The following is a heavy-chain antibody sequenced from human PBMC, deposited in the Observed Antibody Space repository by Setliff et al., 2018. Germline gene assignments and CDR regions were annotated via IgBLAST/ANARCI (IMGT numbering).Heavy chain of an antibody. CDR3: ARGYCNSVGCFFAGWFDP. J-gene: IGHJ5*02. Sequence: NPSETLSLTCRVSGGSISSGNYYWGLIRQPPGKGLEWIGDINHTGSTNYSPSLKSRVTISADTSKNQFSLKHSAVTAADTAVYYCARGYCNSVGCFFAGWFDPWGQGTLVTVSS. V-gene: IGHV4-39*07. CDR2: INHTGST. D-gene: IGHD2-2*01. CDR1: GGSISSGNYY.